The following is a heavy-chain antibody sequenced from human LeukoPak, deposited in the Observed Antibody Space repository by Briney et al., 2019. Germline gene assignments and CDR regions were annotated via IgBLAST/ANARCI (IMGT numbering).Heavy chain of an antibody. D-gene: IGHD3-10*01. CDR1: GFTFSDYY. J-gene: IGHJ6*02. Sequence: GGSLRLSCAASGFTFSDYYMSWIRQAPGKGLXXXXXXXXXGSTIYYADSVKGRFTISRDNAKNSLYLQMNSLRAEDTAVYYCARDGRLLWFGELCCGMDVWGQGTTVTVSS. CDR2: XXXXGSTI. CDR3: ARDGRLLWFGELCCGMDV. V-gene: IGHV3-11*01.